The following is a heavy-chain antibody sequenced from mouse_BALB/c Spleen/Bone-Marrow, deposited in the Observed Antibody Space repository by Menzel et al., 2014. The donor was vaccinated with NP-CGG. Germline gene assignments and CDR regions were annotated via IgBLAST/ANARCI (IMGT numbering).Heavy chain of an antibody. D-gene: IGHD4-1*01. J-gene: IGHJ4*01. V-gene: IGHV1S126*01. CDR1: GYSFTSYW. CDR3: ARVWDEGSYAMDY. Sequence: QVLLQQSGPQLVRPGASVKISCKASGYSFTSYWMHWVKQRPGQGLEWIGMIDPSDSETRLNQKFKDKATLTVDKSSSTAYMQLSSPTSEDSAVYYCARVWDEGSYAMDYWGQGTSVTVSS. CDR2: IDPSDSET.